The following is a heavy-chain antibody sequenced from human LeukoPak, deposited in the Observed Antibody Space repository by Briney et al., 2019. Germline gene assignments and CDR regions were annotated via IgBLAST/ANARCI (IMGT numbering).Heavy chain of an antibody. D-gene: IGHD6-19*01. J-gene: IGHJ4*02. CDR2: INWNGGST. CDR3: AAGDRNGWYFDY. CDR1: RFTFDDHG. V-gene: IGHV3-20*04. Sequence: GGSLRLSCAASRFTFDDHGMSWVRQVPGKGLEWVSGINWNGGSTGYADSVKGRFTISRDNAKNSLYLQMNSLRAEDTALYYCAAGDRNGWYFDYWGQGTLVTVSS.